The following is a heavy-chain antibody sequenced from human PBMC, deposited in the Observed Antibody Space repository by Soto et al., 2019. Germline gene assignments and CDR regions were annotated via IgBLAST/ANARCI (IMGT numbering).Heavy chain of an antibody. V-gene: IGHV1-8*01. Sequence: QVQLVQSGAEVKKPGASVKVSCKASGYTFTSHDINWVRQATGQGLEWMGWMNPNSGNTGYAQKCRGRVTMTRNTSISTAYMELSSLRSEDTAVYYCARWDYGDYARFDYWGQGTLVTVSS. CDR3: ARWDYGDYARFDY. CDR2: MNPNSGNT. CDR1: GYTFTSHD. D-gene: IGHD4-17*01. J-gene: IGHJ4*02.